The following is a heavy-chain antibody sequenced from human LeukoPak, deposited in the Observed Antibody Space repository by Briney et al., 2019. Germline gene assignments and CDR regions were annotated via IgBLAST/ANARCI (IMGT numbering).Heavy chain of an antibody. V-gene: IGHV1-24*01. Sequence: ASVKVSCKVSGYTLTELSMHWVRQAPGKGLEWMGGFDPEDGETIYAQKFQGRVTMTEDTSTDTAYMELSSLRSEDTAVYYCATVHHDYVWGSYPFGYWGQGTLVTVSS. J-gene: IGHJ4*02. CDR3: ATVHHDYVWGSYPFGY. CDR1: GYTLTELS. D-gene: IGHD3-16*02. CDR2: FDPEDGET.